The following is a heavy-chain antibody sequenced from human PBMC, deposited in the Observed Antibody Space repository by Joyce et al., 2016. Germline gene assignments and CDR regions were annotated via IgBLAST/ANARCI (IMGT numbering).Heavy chain of an antibody. CDR2: IKSKTDGGTK. CDR1: GIAFSNAW. V-gene: IGHV3-15*01. Sequence: EVQVVASGGGLVKSGGSLRLSCAASGIAFSNAWMSWVRQASGKGLEWGGRIKSKTDGGTKDYAAPVKGRFSISRDDSKNTVYLQMNSLKTEDSAVYYCTTDQLCSGGSCYLSYFQHWGQGTLVTVSS. J-gene: IGHJ1*01. CDR3: TTDQLCSGGSCYLSYFQH. D-gene: IGHD2-15*01.